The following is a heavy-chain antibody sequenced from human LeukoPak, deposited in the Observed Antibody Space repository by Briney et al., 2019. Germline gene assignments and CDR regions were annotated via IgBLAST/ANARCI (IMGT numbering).Heavy chain of an antibody. CDR2: ISGSGGST. CDR3: AKNRGDITSARVGCDY. V-gene: IGHV3-23*01. J-gene: IGHJ4*02. Sequence: PGGSLRLSCAASGFTLSSYAMSWVRQAPGKGLEWVSGISGSGGSTYYADSVKGRFTISRDNPKNTLYLQMNTLRAEDTALYYCAKNRGDITSARVGCDYWGQGALVTVSS. D-gene: IGHD2-15*01. CDR1: GFTLSSYA.